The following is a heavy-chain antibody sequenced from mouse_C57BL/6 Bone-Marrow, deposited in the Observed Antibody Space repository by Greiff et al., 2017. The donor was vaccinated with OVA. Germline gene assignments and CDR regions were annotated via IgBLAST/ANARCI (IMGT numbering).Heavy chain of an antibody. Sequence: VQLQQSGAELARPGASVKLSCKASGYTFTSYGIRWVKQRPGQGLEWIGEIYPRSGNTYYNEKFKGKATLTADKSSSTAYMELHSLTSADSAGECCARSHYGPDWFDYWGQGTTLTVSS. V-gene: IGHV1-81*01. CDR1: GYTFTSYG. CDR2: IYPRSGNT. D-gene: IGHD1-1*01. CDR3: ARSHYGPDWFDY. J-gene: IGHJ2*01.